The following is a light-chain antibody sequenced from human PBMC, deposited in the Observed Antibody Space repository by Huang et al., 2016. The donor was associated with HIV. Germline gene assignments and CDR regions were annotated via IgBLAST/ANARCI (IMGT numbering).Light chain of an antibody. CDR1: RSVGNN. J-gene: IGKJ2*01. CDR3: QQYNDWPPWYT. V-gene: IGKV3-15*01. CDR2: GAS. Sequence: IVMTQSPATLSVSPGESVTLSCRASRSVGNNLAWYQQKVGQPPRLLIYGASTRATGIAARFSGSGSGTDFTLTISSLQSEDFAVYYCQQYNDWPPWYTFGQGTKLEIK.